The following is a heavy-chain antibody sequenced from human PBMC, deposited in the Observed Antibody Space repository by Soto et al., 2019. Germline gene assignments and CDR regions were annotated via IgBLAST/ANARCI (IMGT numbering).Heavy chain of an antibody. J-gene: IGHJ3*02. CDR3: ARESVAGFEI. V-gene: IGHV4-59*01. D-gene: IGHD6-19*01. CDR2: IYYSGST. Sequence: PSETLSLTCTVSGGSISSYYWSWIRQPPGKGLEWIGYIYYSGSTNYNPSLKSRVTISVDTSKNQFSLKLSSVTAADTAMYYCARESVAGFEIWGQGTMVTVSS. CDR1: GGSISSYY.